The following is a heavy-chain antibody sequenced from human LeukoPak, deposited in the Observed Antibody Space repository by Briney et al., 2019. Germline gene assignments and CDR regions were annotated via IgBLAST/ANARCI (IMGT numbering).Heavy chain of an antibody. J-gene: IGHJ4*02. V-gene: IGHV3-23*01. D-gene: IGHD6-19*01. Sequence: GGTLRLSCAASGFTFSSYGMSWVRQAPGKGLEWVSAISGSGGSTYYADSVKGRFTISRDNSKNTLYLQMNSLRAEDTAVYYCAKVSGWSRGRIDYWGQGTLVTVSS. CDR1: GFTFSSYG. CDR3: AKVSGWSRGRIDY. CDR2: ISGSGGST.